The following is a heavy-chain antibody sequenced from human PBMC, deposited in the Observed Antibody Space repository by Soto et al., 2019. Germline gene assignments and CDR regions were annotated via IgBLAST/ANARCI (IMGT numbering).Heavy chain of an antibody. Sequence: PGESLKISCKGSGYSFTSYWIGWVRQMPGKGLEWMGIIYPGDSDTRYSPSFQGQVTISADKSISTAYLQWSSLKASDTAMYYCASSSDSSGYYFPTPFDPWGHGTLVTVSS. D-gene: IGHD3-22*01. CDR3: ASSSDSSGYYFPTPFDP. CDR2: IYPGDSDT. J-gene: IGHJ5*02. CDR1: GYSFTSYW. V-gene: IGHV5-51*01.